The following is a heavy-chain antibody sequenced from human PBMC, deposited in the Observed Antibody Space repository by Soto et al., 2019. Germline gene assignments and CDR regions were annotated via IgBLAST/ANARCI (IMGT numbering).Heavy chain of an antibody. CDR2: INAGNGNT. D-gene: IGHD2-21*02. Sequence: GGSVKVSCKASGYTFTSYAMHWVRQAPGQRLEWMGWINAGNGNTKYSQKFQGRVTITRDTSASTAYMELSSLRSEDTAVYYCARSIVVVTALDYWGQGTLVTVS. CDR1: GYTFTSYA. CDR3: ARSIVVVTALDY. J-gene: IGHJ4*02. V-gene: IGHV1-3*01.